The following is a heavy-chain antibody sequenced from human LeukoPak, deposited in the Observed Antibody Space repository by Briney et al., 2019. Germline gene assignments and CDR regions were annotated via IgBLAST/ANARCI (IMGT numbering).Heavy chain of an antibody. Sequence: ASVNVSCKSSGYTFTIYGISWVRQAPGQGLEWMGWISAYNGNTNYAQKLQGRVTMTTDTSTSTAYMELRSLRSDDTAVSYCARVSQGYYDSSGYYYWGQGTLVTVSS. V-gene: IGHV1-18*01. D-gene: IGHD3-22*01. CDR1: GYTFTIYG. CDR3: ARVSQGYYDSSGYYY. J-gene: IGHJ4*02. CDR2: ISAYNGNT.